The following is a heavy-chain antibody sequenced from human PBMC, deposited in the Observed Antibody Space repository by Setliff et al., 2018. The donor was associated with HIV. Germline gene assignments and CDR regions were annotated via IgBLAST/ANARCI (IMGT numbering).Heavy chain of an antibody. J-gene: IGHJ4*02. D-gene: IGHD3-10*01. V-gene: IGHV4-4*07. CDR2: IHSGGTT. Sequence: KTSETLSLTCSVSGASINSYFWSWIRQPAGKGLEWIGRIHSGGTTNSNPSLKSRVTLSVDTSKNQFSLKLNSVTAADTAVYYCARGGLRVRGAIDSFDYWGQGTLVTVSS. CDR3: ARGGLRVRGAIDSFDY. CDR1: GASINSYF.